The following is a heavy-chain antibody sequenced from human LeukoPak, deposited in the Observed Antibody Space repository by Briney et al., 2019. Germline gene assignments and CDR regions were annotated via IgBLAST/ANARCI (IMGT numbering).Heavy chain of an antibody. CDR3: ARGSSGYARWDFDY. J-gene: IGHJ4*02. CDR2: ISSSGSTI. D-gene: IGHD3-22*01. CDR1: GFTFSSYE. V-gene: IGHV3-48*03. Sequence: PGGSLRLSCAASGFTFSSYEMNWVRQAPGEGLEWVSYISSSGSTIYYADSVKGRFTISRDNAKNSLYLQMNSLRAEDTAVYYCARGSSGYARWDFDYWGQGSLVTVSS.